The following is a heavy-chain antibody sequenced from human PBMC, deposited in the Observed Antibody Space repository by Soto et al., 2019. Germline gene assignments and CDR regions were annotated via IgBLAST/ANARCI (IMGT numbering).Heavy chain of an antibody. CDR3: ATPPKHPYYYDSSGYPSDAFDI. Sequence: GASVKVSCKVSGYTLTELSMHWVRQAPGKGLEWMGGFDPEDGETIYAQKFQGRVTMTEDTSTDTAYMELSSLRSEDTAVYYCATPPKHPYYYDSSGYPSDAFDIRGQGTLVTVSS. V-gene: IGHV1-24*01. D-gene: IGHD3-22*01. J-gene: IGHJ3*02. CDR2: FDPEDGET. CDR1: GYTLTELS.